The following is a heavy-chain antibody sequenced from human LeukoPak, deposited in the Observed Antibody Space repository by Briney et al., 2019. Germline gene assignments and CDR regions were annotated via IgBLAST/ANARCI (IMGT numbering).Heavy chain of an antibody. J-gene: IGHJ4*02. Sequence: GGSLRLSCAASGLTFSDFGMTWVRQAPGKGLEWVSGISGSGGDTYYADSVKGRFTISRDNPKSTLYLQMNTLGAEDTAIYYCAKNRGDLLSSRVGCDYWGQGALVTVSS. D-gene: IGHD3-16*01. CDR1: GLTFSDFG. CDR2: ISGSGGDT. CDR3: AKNRGDLLSSRVGCDY. V-gene: IGHV3-23*01.